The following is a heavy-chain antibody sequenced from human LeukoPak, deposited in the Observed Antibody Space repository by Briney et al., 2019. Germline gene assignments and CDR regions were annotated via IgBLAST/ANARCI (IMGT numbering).Heavy chain of an antibody. V-gene: IGHV3-74*01. CDR1: GFTFSTSW. J-gene: IGHJ6*03. Sequence: PGGSLRLSCAASGFTFSTSWMHWVRQAPGKGLVWVSRIKFDGSSTYYADFVKGRFTISRDDAKNTLYLQMNSLRAEDTAVYYCARGAMGNYYMDVWGKGTTVTVSS. CDR2: IKFDGSST. CDR3: ARGAMGNYYMDV. D-gene: IGHD5-24*01.